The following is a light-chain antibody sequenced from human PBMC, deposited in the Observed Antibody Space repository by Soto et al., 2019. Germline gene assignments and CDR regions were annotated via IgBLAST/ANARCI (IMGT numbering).Light chain of an antibody. V-gene: IGKV1-9*01. J-gene: IGKJ5*01. CDR2: AAS. Sequence: DIQLTQTPSILSASLGDRVTITCRASQGISSSLAWYQQKPGEAPKLLIYAASTLQSGVPSRFSGSGYGTEFTLTISSLQPEDFASYYCQLLDSFPLTFGQGTRLEIK. CDR1: QGISSS. CDR3: QLLDSFPLT.